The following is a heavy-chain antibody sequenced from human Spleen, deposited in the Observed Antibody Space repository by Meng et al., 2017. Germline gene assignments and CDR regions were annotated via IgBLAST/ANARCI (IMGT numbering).Heavy chain of an antibody. CDR2: ISSSSTYI. CDR1: GFIFSSFT. V-gene: IGHV3-21*01. D-gene: IGHD4-17*01. Sequence: GGSLRLSCAASGFIFSSFTMNWVRQAPGEGLEWVSSISSSSTYIYYADSVKGRFTISRDNAKNSLYLQMNSLRAEDTAVYYCASDYAPDYGDLYDYWGQGTLVTVSS. J-gene: IGHJ4*02. CDR3: ASDYAPDYGDLYDY.